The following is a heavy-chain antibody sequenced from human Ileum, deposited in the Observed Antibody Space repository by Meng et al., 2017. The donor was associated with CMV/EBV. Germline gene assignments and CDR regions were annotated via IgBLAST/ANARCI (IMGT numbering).Heavy chain of an antibody. CDR3: TRAASGFFSSLDY. J-gene: IGHJ4*01. V-gene: IGHV3-23*01. CDR1: GFTFAAYG. CDR2: TSGNSGDT. D-gene: IGHD3-22*01. Sequence: AASGFTFAAYGMGWVRQAQGKGLEWVSVTSGNSGDTYHADSVKGRFSISRDNSKNTLYLQMTSLRAEDTAVYHCTRAASGFFSSLDYWGQGTLVTVSS.